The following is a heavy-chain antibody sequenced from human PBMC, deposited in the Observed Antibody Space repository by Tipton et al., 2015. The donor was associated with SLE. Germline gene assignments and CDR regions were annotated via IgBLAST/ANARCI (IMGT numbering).Heavy chain of an antibody. CDR1: GGSISSYY. Sequence: TLSLTCTVSGGSISSYYWSWIRQPPGKGLEWIGYIYYSGSTNYNPSLKSRVTISVDTSKNQFSLKLSSVTAADTAVYYCARDPGSGNSDLGYWGQGPLVTVSS. J-gene: IGHJ4*02. CDR3: ARDPGSGNSDLGY. CDR2: IYYSGST. V-gene: IGHV4-59*01. D-gene: IGHD4-23*01.